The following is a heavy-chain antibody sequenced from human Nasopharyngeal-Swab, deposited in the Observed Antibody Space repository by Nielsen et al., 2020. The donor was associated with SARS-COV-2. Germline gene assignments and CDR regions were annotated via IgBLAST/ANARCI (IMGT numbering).Heavy chain of an antibody. CDR2: VYSGGSGI. V-gene: IGHV3-23*03. J-gene: IGHJ4*02. CDR1: GFIFGSYA. D-gene: IGHD2-21*02. CDR3: AKGFGPYVTAADY. Sequence: GESLKISCAASGFIFGSYAMSWVRQAPGKGLEWVSRVYSGGSGIRYADSARGRFTISRDDSKNTVYLQMNGLRAEDTALYYCAKGFGPYVTAADYWGQGTLVTVSS.